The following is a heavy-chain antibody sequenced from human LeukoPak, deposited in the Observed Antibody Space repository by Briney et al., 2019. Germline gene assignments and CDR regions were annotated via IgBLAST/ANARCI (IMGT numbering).Heavy chain of an antibody. CDR1: DYSISSGYY. D-gene: IGHD6-19*01. V-gene: IGHV4-38-2*02. Sequence: SETLSLTCTVSDYSISSGYYWGWIRQPPGKGLGWIGSIYHNGDTYCNPSLKSRVTISVDTSKNQFSLKLSSVTAADTAVYYCARDLPVAGTGSGYWGQGTLVTVSS. CDR3: ARDLPVAGTGSGY. J-gene: IGHJ4*02. CDR2: IYHNGDT.